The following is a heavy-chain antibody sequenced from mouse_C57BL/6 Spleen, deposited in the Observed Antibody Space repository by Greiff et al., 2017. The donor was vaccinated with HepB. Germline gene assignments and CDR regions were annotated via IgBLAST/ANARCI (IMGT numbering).Heavy chain of an antibody. D-gene: IGHD2-1*01. CDR1: GYSITSGYY. V-gene: IGHV3-6*01. Sequence: EVQLKESGPGLVKPSQSLSLTCSVTGYSITSGYYWNWIRQFPGNKLEWMGYISYDGSNNYNPSLKNRISITRDTSKNQFFLKLNSVTTEDTATYYCARIYYGNYGYAMTTGVKEPQSPSPQ. CDR2: ISYDGSN. CDR3: ARIYYGNYGYAMTT. J-gene: IGHJ4*01.